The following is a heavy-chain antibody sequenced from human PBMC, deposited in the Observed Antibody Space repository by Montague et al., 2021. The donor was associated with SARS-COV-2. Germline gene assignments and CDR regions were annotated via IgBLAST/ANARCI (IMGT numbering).Heavy chain of an antibody. CDR3: ARILATVNAFDI. CDR2: XDWDDDK. V-gene: IGHV2-70*11. Sequence: PALVKPTQTLTLTCTFSGFSLSTSGMCVSWIRQPPGKALEWLARXDWDDDKYYSTSLKTRLTISKDTSKNQVVLTMTNMDPVDTATYYCARILATVNAFDIGGHGTMVTVSS. J-gene: IGHJ3*02. CDR1: GFSLSTSGMC. D-gene: IGHD4-17*01.